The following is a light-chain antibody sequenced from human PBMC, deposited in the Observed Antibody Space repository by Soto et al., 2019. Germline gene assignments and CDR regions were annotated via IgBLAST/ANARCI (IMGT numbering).Light chain of an antibody. J-gene: IGKJ2*01. CDR3: QQFNNYPPAYT. Sequence: AIQLTQSPSSLSESVGDRVTITCRASQGISSALAWYQQKPGKAPKSLIYDASSLESGVPSRFSGSGSGTDFTLTISSLQPEDFATYYCQQFNNYPPAYTFGQGTKLEIK. CDR1: QGISSA. V-gene: IGKV1D-13*01. CDR2: DAS.